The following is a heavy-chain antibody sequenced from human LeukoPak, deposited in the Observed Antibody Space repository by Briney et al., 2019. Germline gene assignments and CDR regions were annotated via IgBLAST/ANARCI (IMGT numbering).Heavy chain of an antibody. D-gene: IGHD5-18*01. Sequence: GGSLRLSCAASGFTFSSYAMSWVRQAPGKGLEWVSAISGSGGSTYFADSVKGRFTISRDNSKNTLYLQMNSLRAEDTTVYYCAKEYEGYSYGPPDYWGQGTLVTVSS. CDR1: GFTFSSYA. J-gene: IGHJ4*02. CDR3: AKEYEGYSYGPPDY. CDR2: ISGSGGST. V-gene: IGHV3-23*01.